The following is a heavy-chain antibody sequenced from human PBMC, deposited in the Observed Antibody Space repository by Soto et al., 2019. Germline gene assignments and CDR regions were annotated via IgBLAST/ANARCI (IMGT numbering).Heavy chain of an antibody. D-gene: IGHD2-8*02. CDR2: GGST. CDR3: AKATATGGGAFEI. V-gene: IGHV3-23*01. Sequence: GGSTHYEDSVKGRFTIPRDTSKNTVYLQMNSLTAGDTAVYYCAKATATGGGAFEIYGRGTLVTVSS. J-gene: IGHJ3*02.